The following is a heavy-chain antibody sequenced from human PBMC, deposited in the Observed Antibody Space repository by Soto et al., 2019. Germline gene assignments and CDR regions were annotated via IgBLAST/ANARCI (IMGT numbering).Heavy chain of an antibody. V-gene: IGHV3-72*01. CDR1: GFTISDYY. CDR3: ARVGVAGDY. CDR2: TRNKANSYTT. J-gene: IGHJ4*02. D-gene: IGHD3-16*01. Sequence: DVQLVESGGGLVQPGGSLRLSCAASGFTISDYYIDWVRQAPGKGLEWVGRTRNKANSYTTEYAASVKGRFTISRDDSKNSLYLQMNSLRAEDTAVYYCARVGVAGDYWGQGTLVTVSS.